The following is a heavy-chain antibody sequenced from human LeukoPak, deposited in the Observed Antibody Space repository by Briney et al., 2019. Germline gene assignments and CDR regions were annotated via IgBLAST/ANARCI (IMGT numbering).Heavy chain of an antibody. D-gene: IGHD3-3*01. CDR1: GFTLSSYG. J-gene: IGHJ5*02. CDR2: IRDDGINK. Sequence: GGALRLSCAASGFTLSSYGMHWVRQAPGKGLEWVAFIRDDGINKYYADSVKGRVTISRDNSKNTLYLQKNSLRAEDTAVYYCAKDLAKYYDCWSGPKPHSGNWFDPWGQGTLVTVSS. CDR3: AKDLAKYYDCWSGPKPHSGNWFDP. V-gene: IGHV3-30*02.